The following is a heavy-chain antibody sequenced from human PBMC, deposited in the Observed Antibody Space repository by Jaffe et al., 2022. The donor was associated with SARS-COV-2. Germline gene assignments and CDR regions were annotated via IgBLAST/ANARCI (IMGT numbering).Heavy chain of an antibody. Sequence: QVQLVESGGGVVQPGRSLRLSCAASGFTFSGYAMQWVRQAPGKGLEWVGDISYDGSHKYYADVVKGRFTISRDNAKDTVYLQMNSLKTEDTAVYYCAGGLRYMDVWGKGTTVTV. CDR3: AGGLRYMDV. J-gene: IGHJ6*04. V-gene: IGHV3-30*04. CDR1: GFTFSGYA. CDR2: ISYDGSHK. D-gene: IGHD1-26*01.